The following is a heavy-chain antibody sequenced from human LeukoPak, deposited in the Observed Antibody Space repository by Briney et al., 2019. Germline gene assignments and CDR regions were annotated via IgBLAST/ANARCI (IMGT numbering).Heavy chain of an antibody. Sequence: GGSLRLSCAASGFTFTNAWMSWVRQAPGKGLEWVGRIKSKTDGGTSDYAAPVKGKFTISRDDSKNTLYLQMNSLKTEDTAVYYCTKYYYDSSGYLYYFDYWGQGTLVTVSS. CDR2: IKSKTDGGTS. V-gene: IGHV3-15*01. J-gene: IGHJ4*02. CDR1: GFTFTNAW. CDR3: TKYYYDSSGYLYYFDY. D-gene: IGHD3-22*01.